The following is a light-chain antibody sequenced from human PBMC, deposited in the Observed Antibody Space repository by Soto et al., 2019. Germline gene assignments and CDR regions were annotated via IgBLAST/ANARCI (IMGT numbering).Light chain of an antibody. Sequence: QSALTQPASVSGSPGQSITISCTGTSSDVGAYNSVAWYQHNPGKAPKLMIYEVSNRPSGVSNRFSGSKSGNTASLTISGLQAEDETDYYCFSYTSSGTYVFGTGTKVTVL. V-gene: IGLV2-14*01. CDR1: SSDVGAYNS. J-gene: IGLJ1*01. CDR2: EVS. CDR3: FSYTSSGTYV.